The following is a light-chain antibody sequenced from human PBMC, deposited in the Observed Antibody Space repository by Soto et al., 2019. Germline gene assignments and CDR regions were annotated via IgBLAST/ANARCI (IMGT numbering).Light chain of an antibody. J-gene: IGKJ4*01. CDR3: LQYSGYVPA. CDR2: AAS. Sequence: DIQMTQSPSVMSASVGDRVTITCRASQGINSYLAWFQQKPGKLPKRLIYAASDLESGVPSRFSGSAVVPEVTLTNSCLKSEDFATYYCLQYSGYVPAFGGGTKVEIK. V-gene: IGKV1-17*03. CDR1: QGINSY.